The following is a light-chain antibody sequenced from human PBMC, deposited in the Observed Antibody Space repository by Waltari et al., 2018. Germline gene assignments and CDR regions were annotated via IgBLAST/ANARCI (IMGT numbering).Light chain of an antibody. V-gene: IGLV2-14*03. J-gene: IGLJ2*01. Sequence: QSALTQPASMSGSPGQSITISCTGTSSDVDGFNFVSWSQQYPGKAPKLIIFDVANRPPGGSRRFSGSRSGNTASLTISGLQAEDEADYYCSSYTSVNTRFGGGTKLTVL. CDR2: DVA. CDR3: SSYTSVNTR. CDR1: SSDVDGFNF.